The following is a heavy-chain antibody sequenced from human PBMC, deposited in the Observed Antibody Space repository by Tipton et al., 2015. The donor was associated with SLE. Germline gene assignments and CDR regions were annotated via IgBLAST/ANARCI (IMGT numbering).Heavy chain of an antibody. J-gene: IGHJ4*02. V-gene: IGHV3-23*01. CDR2: VTDDGGDT. CDR3: AKGSRAARPYYFDY. D-gene: IGHD6-6*01. Sequence: SLRLSCAASGFTFRSYSMNWVRQAPGKGLEWVSAVTDDGGDTWYADSVKGRFSISRDNSKNTLYLQVNSLRAEDTAIYYCAKGSRAARPYYFDYWGQGTLVTISS. CDR1: GFTFRSYS.